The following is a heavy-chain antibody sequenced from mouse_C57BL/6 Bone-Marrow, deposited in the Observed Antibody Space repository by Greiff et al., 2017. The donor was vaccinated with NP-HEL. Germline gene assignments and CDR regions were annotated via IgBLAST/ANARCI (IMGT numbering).Heavy chain of an antibody. CDR3: ARETFYYLDWYCDV. CDR2: ISYSGST. J-gene: IGHJ1*03. CDR1: GYSITSDY. D-gene: IGHD1-1*01. Sequence: EAHLVESGPGLAKPSQTLSLTCSVTGYSITSDYWNWIRKFPGNKLEYMGYISYSGSTYYNPSLKSRISITRDTSKNQYYLQLNSVTTEDTATYYCARETFYYLDWYCDVWGTGTTVTVSS. V-gene: IGHV3-8*01.